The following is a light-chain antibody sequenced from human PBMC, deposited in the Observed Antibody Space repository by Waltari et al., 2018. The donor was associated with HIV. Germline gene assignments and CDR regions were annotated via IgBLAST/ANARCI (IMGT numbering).Light chain of an antibody. CDR1: SSNIGNNS. CDR2: DNN. J-gene: IGLJ2*01. CDR3: GTWDSSLSTSF. V-gene: IGLV1-51*01. Sequence: QSVLTQPPSVSATPGQKVTISCSGSSSNIGNNSVSWYQQVPGTTPKPVIYDNNERPSGTPIRFSGAKSCTSATLGVTGVQTGDEADYYCGTWDSSLSTSFFGGGTKLTVL.